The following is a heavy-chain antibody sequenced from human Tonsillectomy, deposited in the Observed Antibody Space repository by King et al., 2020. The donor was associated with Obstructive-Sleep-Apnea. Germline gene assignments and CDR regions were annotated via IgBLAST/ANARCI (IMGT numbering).Heavy chain of an antibody. CDR2: ISTTSGTI. CDR3: ASNPYYYDSSGYIP. D-gene: IGHD3-22*01. CDR1: GFTFSSYS. V-gene: IGHV3-48*04. Sequence: VQLVESGGGLVQPGGSLRLSCAASGFTFSSYSMNWVRQAPGKGREWLSYISTTSGTIYYADSVKGRFTVSRDNAKNSLYLQMNSLRAEDTAVYYCASNPYYYDSSGYIPWGQGTLVTVSS. J-gene: IGHJ5*02.